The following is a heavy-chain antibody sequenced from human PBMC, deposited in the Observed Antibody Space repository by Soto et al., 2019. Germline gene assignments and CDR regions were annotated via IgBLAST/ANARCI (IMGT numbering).Heavy chain of an antibody. CDR3: ATCVGELLKRMDV. V-gene: IGHV4-61*01. J-gene: IGHJ6*02. D-gene: IGHD3-16*01. CDR2: MSYSGTT. Sequence: QVQLQESGPGLVKASETLSLTCTVSGGSVSSGSYYWTWIRQPPGKGLEWIGYMSYSGTTNYNPSLKTRVTISVDTSKNQFSLKLSSVTAADTALYYCATCVGELLKRMDVWGQGTTVTVSS. CDR1: GGSVSSGSYY.